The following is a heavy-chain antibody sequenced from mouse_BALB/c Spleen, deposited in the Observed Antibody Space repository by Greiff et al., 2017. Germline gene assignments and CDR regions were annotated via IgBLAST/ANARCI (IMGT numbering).Heavy chain of an antibody. J-gene: IGHJ2*01. D-gene: IGHD1-1*01. CDR2: ISSGGSYT. Sequence: DVMLVESGGGLVKPGGSLKLSCAASGFTFSSYAMSWVRQTPEKRLEWVATISSGGSYTYYPDSVKGRFTISRDNAKNTLYLQMSSLRSEDTAMYYCARLRNRDYWGQGTTLTVSS. CDR3: ARLRNRDY. CDR1: GFTFSSYA. V-gene: IGHV5-9-1*01.